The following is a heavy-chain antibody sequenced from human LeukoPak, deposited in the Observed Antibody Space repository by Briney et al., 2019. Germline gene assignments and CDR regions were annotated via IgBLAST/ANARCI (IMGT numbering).Heavy chain of an antibody. D-gene: IGHD3-3*02. J-gene: IGHJ5*02. Sequence: GGSLRLSCAASGFTVSSNYMSWFRKAPGKGLEWVSVIYSGGGTYYADSVKGRFTISRDNSKNTLYLQMNSLRVEDTAVYYCARAYFISNNNWFDPWGQGTLVTVSS. V-gene: IGHV3-53*01. CDR1: GFTVSSNY. CDR3: ARAYFISNNNWFDP. CDR2: IYSGGGT.